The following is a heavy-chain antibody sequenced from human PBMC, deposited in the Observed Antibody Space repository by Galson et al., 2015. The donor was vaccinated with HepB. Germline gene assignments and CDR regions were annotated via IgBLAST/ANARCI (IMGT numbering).Heavy chain of an antibody. CDR3: ARGQIAAAGNYFDY. J-gene: IGHJ4*02. CDR1: GFTVSSNY. CDR2: IYSGGST. V-gene: IGHV3-53*01. Sequence: SLRLSCAASGFTVSSNYMSWVRQAPGKGLEWVSVIYSGGSTYYADSVKGRFTISRDNSKNTLYLQMNSLRAEDTAVYYCARGQIAAAGNYFDYWGQGTLVTVSS. D-gene: IGHD6-13*01.